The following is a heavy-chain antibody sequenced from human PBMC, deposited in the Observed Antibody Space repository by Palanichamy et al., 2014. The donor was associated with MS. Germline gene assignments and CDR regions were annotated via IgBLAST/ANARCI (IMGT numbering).Heavy chain of an antibody. Sequence: EVQLVESGGGLVQPGGSLRLSCVASGFTFSSYSMNWVRQAPGKGLEWVSYISSSSSTIYYADSVKGRFTISRDNAKNSLHLQMNSLRDEDTAVYYCARRIAAAGGPAFDYWGQGTLVTVSS. CDR2: ISSSSSTI. J-gene: IGHJ4*02. D-gene: IGHD6-13*01. CDR1: GFTFSSYS. V-gene: IGHV3-48*02. CDR3: ARRIAAAGGPAFDY.